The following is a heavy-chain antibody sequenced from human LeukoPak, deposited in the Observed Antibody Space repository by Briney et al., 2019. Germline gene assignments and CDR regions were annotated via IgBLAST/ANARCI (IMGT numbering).Heavy chain of an antibody. Sequence: AASVKVSCKASKYTFTDYYMHWVRQAPGQGLEWMGWINPNSGGTNYAQKFQGRVTMTRDTSISTAYMELSRLRSDDTAVYYCARVRDLWFGDFDYWGQGTLVTVSS. D-gene: IGHD3-10*01. V-gene: IGHV1-2*02. CDR2: INPNSGGT. J-gene: IGHJ4*02. CDR1: KYTFTDYY. CDR3: ARVRDLWFGDFDY.